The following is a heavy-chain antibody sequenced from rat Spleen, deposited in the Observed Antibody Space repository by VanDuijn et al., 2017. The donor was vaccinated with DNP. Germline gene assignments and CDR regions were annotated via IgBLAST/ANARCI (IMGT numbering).Heavy chain of an antibody. Sequence: QVQLKESGPGLVQPSQTLSLTCTVSGFSSTNYGVSWVRQPPGKGLEWIGAIWSGGSTDYNSALKSRPRISRDTSKSQVLLEMNSLQTEDTAMYFCARWHLYLSYFDYWGQGVMVTVSS. D-gene: IGHD1-2*01. CDR2: IWSGGST. V-gene: IGHV2-16*01. J-gene: IGHJ2*01. CDR1: GFSSTNYG. CDR3: ARWHLYLSYFDY.